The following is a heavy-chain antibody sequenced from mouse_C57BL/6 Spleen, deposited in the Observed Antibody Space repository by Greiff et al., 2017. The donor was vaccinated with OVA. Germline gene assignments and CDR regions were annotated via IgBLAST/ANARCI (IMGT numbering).Heavy chain of an antibody. Sequence: QVQLKESGPELVKPGASVKISCKASGYAFSSSWMNWVKQRPGKGLEWIGRLYPGDGDTNYNGKLKGKATLTADKSSSTAYMQLSSLTSEDSAVYYCARWGYAHAMDNWGKGASVTVSS. CDR3: ARWGYAHAMDN. CDR1: GYAFSSSW. D-gene: IGHD2-10*02. J-gene: IGHJ4*01. V-gene: IGHV1-82*01. CDR2: LYPGDGDT.